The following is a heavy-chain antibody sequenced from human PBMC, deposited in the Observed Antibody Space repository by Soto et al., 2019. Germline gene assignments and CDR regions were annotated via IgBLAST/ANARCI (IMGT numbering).Heavy chain of an antibody. J-gene: IGHJ6*02. CDR3: AKVPRGYSYGYRDYGMDV. V-gene: IGHV3-23*01. CDR2: ISGSGGST. D-gene: IGHD5-18*01. CDR1: GFTFSSYA. Sequence: GGSLRLSCAASGFTFSSYAMSWVRQAPGKGLEWVSAISGSGGSTYYADSVKGRFTISRDNSKNTLYLQMNSLRAEDTAVYYCAKVPRGYSYGYRDYGMDVWGQGTTVTVSS.